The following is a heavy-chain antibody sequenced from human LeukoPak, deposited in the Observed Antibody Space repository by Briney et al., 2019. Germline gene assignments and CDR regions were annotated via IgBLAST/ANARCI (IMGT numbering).Heavy chain of an antibody. D-gene: IGHD6-13*01. Sequence: PSETLSLTCTVSGGSISSYYWSWIRQPPGKGLELIGYIYYSGSPTYNPSLKSRVTISVDTSKNQFSLQLSSVTAADTAVYYCARGAEEQLVPFDYWGQGTLVTVSS. J-gene: IGHJ4*02. V-gene: IGHV4-59*01. CDR3: ARGAEEQLVPFDY. CDR1: GGSISSYY. CDR2: IYYSGSP.